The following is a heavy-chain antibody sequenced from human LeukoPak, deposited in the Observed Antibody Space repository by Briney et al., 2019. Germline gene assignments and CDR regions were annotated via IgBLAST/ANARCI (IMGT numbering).Heavy chain of an antibody. V-gene: IGHV3-23*01. Sequence: GGSLRLSCAPSGFTFSSYGMNWVRQAPGKGLEWVSGIGGSGGRTYYADSVQGRFTISRDNSKNTVDLQMNSLRAEDTAIYYCAKGRIAVAHYYGMDVWGQGTTVTVSS. CDR3: AKGRIAVAHYYGMDV. CDR1: GFTFSSYG. CDR2: IGGSGGRT. J-gene: IGHJ6*02. D-gene: IGHD6-19*01.